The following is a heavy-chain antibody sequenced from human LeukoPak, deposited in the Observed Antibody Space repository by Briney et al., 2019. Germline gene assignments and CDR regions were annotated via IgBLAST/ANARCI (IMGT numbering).Heavy chain of an antibody. Sequence: ASVKVSCKASGYTFTSYYMHWVRQAPGQGLEWMGIINPSGGSTSYAQKFQGRVTLTEDTSMTTALMALSSLRSDDTAVYFCARDFGTDGDNFWFDPWGQGTLVTVSS. CDR2: INPSGGST. CDR1: GYTFTSYY. CDR3: ARDFGTDGDNFWFDP. D-gene: IGHD5-24*01. V-gene: IGHV1-46*03. J-gene: IGHJ5*02.